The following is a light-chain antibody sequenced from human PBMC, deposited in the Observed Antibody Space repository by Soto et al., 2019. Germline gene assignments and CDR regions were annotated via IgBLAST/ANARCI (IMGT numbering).Light chain of an antibody. Sequence: EIVLTQSPGTLSLSPGERATLSCRASQSVSSTYLAWYQQKPGQAPRLLIYGASSRATGIPDRFSGSGSGTDFTLTIIRLEPADCAVYYCQQYGSSPWTFGQGTKVEIK. J-gene: IGKJ1*01. CDR1: QSVSSTY. CDR3: QQYGSSPWT. CDR2: GAS. V-gene: IGKV3-20*01.